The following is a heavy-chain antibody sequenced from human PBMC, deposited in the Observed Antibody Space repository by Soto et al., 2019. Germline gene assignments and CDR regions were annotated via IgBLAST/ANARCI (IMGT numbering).Heavy chain of an antibody. J-gene: IGHJ2*01. V-gene: IGHV6-1*01. CDR3: ARGEIWYFDF. D-gene: IGHD3-16*01. CDR2: TYYRSKWYT. CDR1: GDSVSRSTTA. Sequence: QTLSLTCAISGDSVSRSTTAWTWIRQSPSRGLEWLGRTYYRSKWYTEYAVSVKSRITITSVTSKNQFSLQLNSVTPEDAAVYYCARGEIWYFDFWGRGTLVTVS.